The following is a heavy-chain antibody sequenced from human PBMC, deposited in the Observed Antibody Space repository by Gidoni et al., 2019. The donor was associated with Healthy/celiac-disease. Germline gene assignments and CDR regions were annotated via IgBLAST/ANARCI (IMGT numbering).Heavy chain of an antibody. CDR2: IYYSGST. CDR1: GGSISSYY. Sequence: QVQLQESGPGLVKPSETLSLTCTVSGGSISSYYWSWIRQPPGKGLEWIGYIYYSGSTNYNPSLKSLVTISVDTSKNQFSLKLSSVTAADTAVYYCARDYGYFDLWGRGTLVTVSS. V-gene: IGHV4-59*01. J-gene: IGHJ2*01. CDR3: ARDYGYFDL.